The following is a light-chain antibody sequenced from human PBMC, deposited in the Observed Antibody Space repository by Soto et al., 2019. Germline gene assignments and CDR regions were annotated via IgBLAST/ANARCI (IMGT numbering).Light chain of an antibody. Sequence: QAVLTQPASVSGSPGQSITISCTGTASDVGGYNYVSWYQQHPGKAPKLMIHAVSNRPSGISSRFSGSKSGNTASLTISGLQSEDEADYFCCSYTSRTTYVFGTGIKVTVL. J-gene: IGLJ1*01. V-gene: IGLV2-14*01. CDR2: AVS. CDR3: CSYTSRTTYV. CDR1: ASDVGGYNY.